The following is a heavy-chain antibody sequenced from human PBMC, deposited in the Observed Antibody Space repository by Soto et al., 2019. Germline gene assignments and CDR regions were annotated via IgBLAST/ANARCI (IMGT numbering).Heavy chain of an antibody. D-gene: IGHD1-26*01. CDR2: IIPSGGST. CDR3: ARDSAATSDY. V-gene: IGHV1-46*01. CDR1: GCTFSSYA. Sequence: ASVKVSCKASGCTFSSYAISWVRQAPGQGLEWIGVIIPSGGSTSYAQKFQGRVTMTRDTSTSTVYMELSSLRSEDTAVYYCARDSAATSDYWGQGTLVTVSS. J-gene: IGHJ4*02.